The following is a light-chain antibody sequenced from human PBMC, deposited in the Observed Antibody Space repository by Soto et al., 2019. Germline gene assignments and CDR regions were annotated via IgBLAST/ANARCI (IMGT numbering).Light chain of an antibody. CDR1: QNINTW. CDR2: DVS. CDR3: QQYDSFSVT. J-gene: IGKJ1*01. Sequence: DIQMTQSPSTLSASVGDRVTITCRASQNINTWLAWYQRKPGKAPKLLIYDVSALKRGVPPRFSGSGSGTEITLTISSLQPEDFATYYCQQYDSFSVTFGQGTKVDIK. V-gene: IGKV1-5*01.